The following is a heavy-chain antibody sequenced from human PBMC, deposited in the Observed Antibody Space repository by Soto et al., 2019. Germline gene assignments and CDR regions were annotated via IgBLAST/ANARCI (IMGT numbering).Heavy chain of an antibody. CDR3: AGHSSGVPGYYYGMDV. CDR1: GGTFSSYA. D-gene: IGHD3-22*01. CDR2: IIPIFHTA. Sequence: QVQLVQSGAEVKKPGSSVKVSCKASGGTFSSYAISWVRQAPGQGLEWMGGIIPIFHTADYAQKFQGRVTITADESTNTAYMELSSLRSEDTAVYYCAGHSSGVPGYYYGMDVWGQGTTVTVSS. J-gene: IGHJ6*02. V-gene: IGHV1-69*12.